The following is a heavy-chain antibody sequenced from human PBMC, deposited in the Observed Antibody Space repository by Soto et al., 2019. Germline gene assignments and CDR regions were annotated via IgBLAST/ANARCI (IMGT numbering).Heavy chain of an antibody. Sequence: GGSLRLSCAASGFTFSSYWMHWVRQAPGKGLVWVSRINSDGSSTSYADSVKGRFTISRDNAKNTLYLQMNSLRAEDTAVYYCARGSAARPGYYYYGMDVWGQGTTVTVSS. D-gene: IGHD6-6*01. CDR2: INSDGSST. CDR1: GFTFSSYW. J-gene: IGHJ6*02. V-gene: IGHV3-74*01. CDR3: ARGSAARPGYYYYGMDV.